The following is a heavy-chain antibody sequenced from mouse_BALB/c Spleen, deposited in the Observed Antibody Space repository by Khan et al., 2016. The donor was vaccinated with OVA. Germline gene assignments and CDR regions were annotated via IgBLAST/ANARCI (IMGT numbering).Heavy chain of an antibody. D-gene: IGHD3-3*01. J-gene: IGHJ4*01. CDR3: VRGGRRAMDY. Sequence: QIQLVQSGPELKKPGETVKISCKASGYTFTNYGMNWVKQAPGKGLKWMGWINSNTGEATYADDFKGRFAFSLETSARTASLQIKNLKNEDTAPYFCVRGGRRAMDYWGQGTSVTVSS. CDR1: GYTFTNYG. CDR2: INSNTGEA. V-gene: IGHV9-3-1*01.